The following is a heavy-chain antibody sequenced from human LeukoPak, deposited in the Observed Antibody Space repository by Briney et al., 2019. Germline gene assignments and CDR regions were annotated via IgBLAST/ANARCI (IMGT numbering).Heavy chain of an antibody. J-gene: IGHJ4*02. CDR1: GFTFSSYG. CDR2: IWYDGSNK. Sequence: GGSLRLSCAASGFTFSSYGMHWVRQAPGKGLEWVAFIWYDGSNKYYADSVKGRFTISRDNSKNTLYLQMNSLRAEDTAVYYCAKDQIDYWGQGTLVTVSS. V-gene: IGHV3-30*02. CDR3: AKDQIDY.